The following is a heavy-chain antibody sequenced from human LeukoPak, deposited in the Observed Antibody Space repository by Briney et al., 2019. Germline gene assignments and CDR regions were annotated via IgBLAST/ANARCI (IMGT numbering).Heavy chain of an antibody. Sequence: GASVKVSCKASGYTFTSYGISWVRQAPGQGLEWMGWISAYNSNTNYAQKLQGRVTMTTDTSTSTAYLELRSLRSDDTAVYYCARVGGGLRLGELSSDYWGQGTLVTVSS. CDR1: GYTFTSYG. CDR3: ARVGGGLRLGELSSDY. J-gene: IGHJ4*02. V-gene: IGHV1-18*01. CDR2: ISAYNSNT. D-gene: IGHD3-16*02.